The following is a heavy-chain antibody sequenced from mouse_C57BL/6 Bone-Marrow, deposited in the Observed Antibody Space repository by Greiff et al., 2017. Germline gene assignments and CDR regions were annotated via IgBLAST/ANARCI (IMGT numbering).Heavy chain of an antibody. Sequence: QVQLKQSGAELVRPGASVTLSCKASGYTFTDYEMHWVKQTPVHGLEWIGAIDPETGGTAYNQKFKGKAILTADKSSSTAYMELRSLTSEDSAVYYCTRKCYYYGSSVAYWGQGTLVTVSA. CDR3: TRKCYYYGSSVAY. CDR2: IDPETGGT. CDR1: GYTFTDYE. D-gene: IGHD1-1*01. V-gene: IGHV1-15*01. J-gene: IGHJ3*01.